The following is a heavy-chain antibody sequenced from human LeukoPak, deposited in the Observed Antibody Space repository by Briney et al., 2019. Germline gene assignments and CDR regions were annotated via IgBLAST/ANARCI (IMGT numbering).Heavy chain of an antibody. CDR2: IYYSGST. J-gene: IGHJ4*02. CDR1: GGSISSSSYY. D-gene: IGHD2-8*01. V-gene: IGHV4-39*01. Sequence: SETLSLTCTVSGGSISSSSYYWGWIRQPPGKGLEWIGSIYYSGSTYHNPSLKSRVTISVDTSKNQFSLKLSSVTAADTAVYYCATPYCTNGVCPIHYWGQGTLVTVSS. CDR3: ATPYCTNGVCPIHY.